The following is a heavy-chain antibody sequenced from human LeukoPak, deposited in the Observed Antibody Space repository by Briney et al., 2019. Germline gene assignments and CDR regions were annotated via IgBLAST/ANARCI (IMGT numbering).Heavy chain of an antibody. V-gene: IGHV4-39*02. Sequence: SETLSLTCTVSGGSISSSSYYWGWIRQPPGKGLEWIGSIYYSGSTYYNPSLKSRVTISVDTSKNQFSLKLSSVTAADTAVYYCARETRGDTVTFDYWGQGTLVTVSS. CDR2: IYYSGST. J-gene: IGHJ4*02. CDR1: GGSISSSSYY. D-gene: IGHD4-17*01. CDR3: ARETRGDTVTFDY.